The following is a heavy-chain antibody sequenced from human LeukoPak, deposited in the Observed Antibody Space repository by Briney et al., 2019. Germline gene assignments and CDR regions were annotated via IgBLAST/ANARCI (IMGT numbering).Heavy chain of an antibody. CDR2: IYYSGST. Sequence: SETLSLTSTVSGGSISSYYWSWIRQPPGKGLEWIGYIYYSGSTNYNPSLKSRVTISVDTSKNQFSLKLSSVTAADTAVYYCARDKYGSGALFDIWGQGTMVTVSS. CDR1: GGSISSYY. V-gene: IGHV4-59*01. D-gene: IGHD3-10*01. CDR3: ARDKYGSGALFDI. J-gene: IGHJ3*02.